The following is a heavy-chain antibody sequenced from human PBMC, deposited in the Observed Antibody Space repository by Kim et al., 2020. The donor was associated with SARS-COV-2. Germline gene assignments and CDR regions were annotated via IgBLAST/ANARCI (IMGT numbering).Heavy chain of an antibody. D-gene: IGHD1-26*01. CDR1: GYTFTGYY. V-gene: IGHV1-2*06. J-gene: IGHJ6*02. CDR3: AREREDGYGMDV. CDR2: INPNSGGT. Sequence: ASVKVSCKASGYTFTGYYMHWVRQAPGQGLEWMGRINPNSGGTNNAQKFQGRVTMTRDTSISTAYMELSRLRSDDTAVYYCAREREDGYGMDVWGQGTTVTVSS.